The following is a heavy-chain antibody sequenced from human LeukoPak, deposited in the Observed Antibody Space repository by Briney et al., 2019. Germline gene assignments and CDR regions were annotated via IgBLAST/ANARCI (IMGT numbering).Heavy chain of an antibody. D-gene: IGHD6-19*01. CDR3: ARDRDSSGWYEGFDY. CDR1: GFTFSSSA. CDR2: ISYDGSNK. Sequence: GGSLRLSCAASGFTFSSSAMHWVRQAPDKGLEWVAVISYDGSNKYYADSVKGRFIISRDNSKNTLYLQMNSLRADDTAVYYCARDRDSSGWYEGFDYWGQGTLVTVSS. J-gene: IGHJ4*02. V-gene: IGHV3-30-3*01.